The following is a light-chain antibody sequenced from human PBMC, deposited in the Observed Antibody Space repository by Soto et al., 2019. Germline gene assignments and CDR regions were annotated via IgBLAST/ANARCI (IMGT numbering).Light chain of an antibody. CDR1: QSVLYSSNNKNY. V-gene: IGKV4-1*01. CDR2: WAS. Sequence: EIVMTQSPDSLAVSLGERATINCKSSQSVLYSSNNKNYLAWYQQKPGQPPKLLIYWASTRESGVPYRFSGSGSGTDFTLTISSLQAEDVAVYYCQQYYSTPYTFGQGTKLEIK. J-gene: IGKJ2*01. CDR3: QQYYSTPYT.